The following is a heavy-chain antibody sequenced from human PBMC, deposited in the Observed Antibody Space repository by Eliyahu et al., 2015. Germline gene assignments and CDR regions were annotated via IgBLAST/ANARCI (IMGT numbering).Heavy chain of an antibody. V-gene: IGHV2-5*02. CDR1: GFSLXTSGVG. D-gene: IGHD3-10*01. CDR2: IYWDDDK. J-gene: IGHJ4*01. Sequence: QITLKESGPTLVKPTQTLTLTSXFSGFSLXTSGVGVGWIRXPPGXALEWLALIYWDDDKRYSPSLKSRLTITKDTSKNQVVLTMTNMDPVDTATYYCAHGSGSYAFDYWGQGTLVTVSS. CDR3: AHGSGSYAFDY.